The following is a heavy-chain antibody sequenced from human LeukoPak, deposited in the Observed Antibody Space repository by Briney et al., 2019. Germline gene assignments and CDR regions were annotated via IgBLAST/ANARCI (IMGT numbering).Heavy chain of an antibody. D-gene: IGHD6-6*01. Sequence: ASVKVSCKASGYTFSSYAISWVRQAPGQGLEWMGRIIPILGIANYAQKFQGRVTITADKSTSTAYMELSSLRSEDTAVYYCARDDSSSEYWGQGTLVTVSS. CDR1: GYTFSSYA. J-gene: IGHJ4*02. V-gene: IGHV1-69*04. CDR3: ARDDSSSEY. CDR2: IIPILGIA.